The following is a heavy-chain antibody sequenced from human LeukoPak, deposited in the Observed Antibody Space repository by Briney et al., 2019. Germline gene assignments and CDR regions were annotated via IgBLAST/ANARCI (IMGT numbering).Heavy chain of an antibody. V-gene: IGHV3-30-3*01. CDR1: GFTFSSYA. CDR3: ASHYDSSGYYFGMGNY. CDR2: ISYDGSNK. D-gene: IGHD3-22*01. J-gene: IGHJ4*02. Sequence: GGSLRLSCAASGFTFSSYAMHWVRQAPGKGLEWVAVISYDGSNKYYADSVKGRFTISRDNSKNTLYLQMNSLRAEDTAVYYCASHYDSSGYYFGMGNYWGQGTLVTVSS.